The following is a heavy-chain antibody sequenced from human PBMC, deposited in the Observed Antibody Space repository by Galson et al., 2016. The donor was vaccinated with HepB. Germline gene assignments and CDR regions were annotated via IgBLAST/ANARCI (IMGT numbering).Heavy chain of an antibody. CDR1: GFIFSHYG. CDR2: IWFDGSSK. CDR3: ATEDLSSPGNGALDI. J-gene: IGHJ3*02. D-gene: IGHD6-13*01. Sequence: SLRLSCAASGFIFSHYGMYWVRQAPGEGLEWVAMIWFDGSSKHHSDSVRGRFTISRDNSKNTLYLEMNSLRAEDTAVYYCATEDLSSPGNGALDIWGQGAMVTVSS. V-gene: IGHV3-33*01.